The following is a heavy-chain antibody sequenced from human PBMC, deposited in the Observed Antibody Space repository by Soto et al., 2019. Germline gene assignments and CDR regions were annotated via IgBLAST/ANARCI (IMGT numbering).Heavy chain of an antibody. V-gene: IGHV1-69*01. D-gene: IGHD3-10*01. CDR1: GGTFSSYA. J-gene: IGHJ6*02. Sequence: QVQLVQSGAEVKKTGSSVKFSCKASGGTFSSYAISWVRQAPGQGLEWMGGIIPIFGTANYAQKFQGRVTITADESTSTADMELSSLRSEDTAVYYVARSRGGPNGMDVWGQGTTVTVSS. CDR3: ARSRGGPNGMDV. CDR2: IIPIFGTA.